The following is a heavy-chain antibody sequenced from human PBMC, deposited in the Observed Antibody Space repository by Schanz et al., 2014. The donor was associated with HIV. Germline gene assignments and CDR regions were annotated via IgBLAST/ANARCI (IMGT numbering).Heavy chain of an antibody. Sequence: QVQLVESGGGVVQPEMSLTLSCAASGFTFSNFGMHWVRQAPGKGLEWVALISYDGSNKYYSDSVKGRFTISRDNSRNTLYLEMNSLRADDTAVYYCAKDEYYYGSGSYIYFYYGMDVWGQGTTVTVSS. V-gene: IGHV3-30*18. D-gene: IGHD3-10*01. CDR2: ISYDGSNK. CDR3: AKDEYYYGSGSYIYFYYGMDV. CDR1: GFTFSNFG. J-gene: IGHJ6*02.